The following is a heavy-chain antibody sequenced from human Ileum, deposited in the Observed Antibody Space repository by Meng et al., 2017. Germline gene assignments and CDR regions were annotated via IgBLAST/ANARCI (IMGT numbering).Heavy chain of an antibody. V-gene: IGHV4-34*01. CDR2: INHSANT. Sequence: QSQVQQWGGGRWQSTPPRTLPLAVDGEGGYFCGWYWSWIRPPPGKGREWIGDINHSANTNYNPTIKSRVSIAVDTSKNQFSLKLSSATAADADVYYCARGGLWFDPWGQGTLVTVSS. CDR3: ARGGLWFDP. J-gene: IGHJ5*02. CDR1: GGYFCGWY.